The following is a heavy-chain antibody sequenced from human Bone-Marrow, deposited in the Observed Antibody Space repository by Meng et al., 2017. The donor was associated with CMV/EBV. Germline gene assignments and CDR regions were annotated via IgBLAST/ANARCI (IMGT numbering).Heavy chain of an antibody. J-gene: IGHJ4*02. V-gene: IGHV3-30*02. CDR2: IRYDGSNK. CDR3: AKDQVWGSSWPLLTY. D-gene: IGHD6-13*01. CDR1: GFTFSSYG. Sequence: GGSLRLSCAASGFTFSSYGVHWVRQAPGKGLEWVAFIRYDGSNKYYADSVKGRFTISRDNSKHTLYLQRNSLRAEDTAVYYWAKDQVWGSSWPLLTYWGQGTLVTVSS.